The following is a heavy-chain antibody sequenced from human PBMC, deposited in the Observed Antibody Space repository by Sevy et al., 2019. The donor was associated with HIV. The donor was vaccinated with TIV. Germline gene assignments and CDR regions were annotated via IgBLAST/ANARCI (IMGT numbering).Heavy chain of an antibody. Sequence: GGSLRLSCAATGFTFSNYAMHWVRQAPGKGMEGVAIIWSDGAYQYHGDSVKGRLTISRDNSKNTLYLQMNNVRVEDTAVYYCARGGYYYDNAAYYALDSWGQGTLVTVSS. CDR1: GFTFSNYA. D-gene: IGHD3-22*01. V-gene: IGHV3-33*01. J-gene: IGHJ4*02. CDR3: ARGGYYYDNAAYYALDS. CDR2: IWSDGAYQ.